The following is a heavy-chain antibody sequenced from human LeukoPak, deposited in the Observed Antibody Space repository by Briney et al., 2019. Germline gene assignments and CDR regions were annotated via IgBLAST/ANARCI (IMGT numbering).Heavy chain of an antibody. V-gene: IGHV4-59*01. Sequence: SETLSLTCTVSGGSISSYYWSWIRQPPGKGLEWIGYIYYSGSTNYNTSLKSRVTISVDTSKNQFSLKLSSVTAADTAVYYCARHDSSGYYLDYWGQGTLVTVSS. CDR2: IYYSGST. D-gene: IGHD3-22*01. CDR1: GGSISSYY. J-gene: IGHJ4*02. CDR3: ARHDSSGYYLDY.